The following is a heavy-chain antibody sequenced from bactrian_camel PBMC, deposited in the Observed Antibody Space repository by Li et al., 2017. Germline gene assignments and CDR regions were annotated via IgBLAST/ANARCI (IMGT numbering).Heavy chain of an antibody. CDR2: IYSDGSNT. Sequence: HVQLVESGGGSVQAGGSLRLSCVGSDRYSRYYMTWVRQAPGKGLEWVSGIYSDGSNTFYADSVKGRFTISRDNAKNTVYLQMNSLKSEDTALYSCTAVTANYWGQGTQVTVS. CDR1: DRYSRYY. J-gene: IGHJ4*01. V-gene: IGHV3S5*01. CDR3: TAVTANY.